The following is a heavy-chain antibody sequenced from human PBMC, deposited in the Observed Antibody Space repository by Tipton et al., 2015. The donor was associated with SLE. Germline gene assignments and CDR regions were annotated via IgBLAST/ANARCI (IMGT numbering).Heavy chain of an antibody. CDR3: ARGLSLGSFD. CDR2: VYRDGRT. V-gene: IGHV4-38-2*02. CDR1: NFDVSASYY. J-gene: IGHJ4*02. D-gene: IGHD1-26*01. Sequence: GLVKPSETLSLTCSVSNFDVSASYYWGGVRQTPAHGLAWLGSVYRDGRTFYNPSLKSRLTISVDTSNKRVSLRLTAVTAADTAVYYCARGLSLGSFDWGQGTLVTVS.